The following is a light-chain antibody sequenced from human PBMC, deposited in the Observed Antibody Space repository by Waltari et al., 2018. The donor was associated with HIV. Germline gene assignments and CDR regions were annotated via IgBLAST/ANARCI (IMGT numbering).Light chain of an antibody. CDR1: SPNIGASQE. CDR3: QSYDSSLRGVL. Sequence: QSVLTRPPSVSGAPGQRVTIPCTGSSPNIGASQEVHWYQQLPGTAPKLLFYDNTNRPSGVPDRFSGSKSGASASLGITGLQAEDEADYYCQSYDSSLRGVLFGGGTKLTVL. V-gene: IGLV1-40*01. CDR2: DNT. J-gene: IGLJ2*01.